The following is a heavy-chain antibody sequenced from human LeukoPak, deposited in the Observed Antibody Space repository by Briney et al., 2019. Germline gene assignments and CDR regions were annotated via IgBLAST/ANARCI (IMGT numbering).Heavy chain of an antibody. Sequence: GGSLRLSCAASGFTFSSYSMNWVRQAPGKGLEWVSYISSSSSTIYYADSVKGRFTISRDNAKNSLYLQMNGLRAEDTAVYYCARDGDSYGSGSPPFDYWGQGTLVTVSS. CDR1: GFTFSSYS. CDR3: ARDGDSYGSGSPPFDY. D-gene: IGHD3-10*01. J-gene: IGHJ4*02. V-gene: IGHV3-48*04. CDR2: ISSSSSTI.